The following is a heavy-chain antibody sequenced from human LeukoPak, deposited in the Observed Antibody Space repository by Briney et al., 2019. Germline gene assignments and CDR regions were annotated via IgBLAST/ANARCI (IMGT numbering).Heavy chain of an antibody. D-gene: IGHD2-2*01. CDR1: GGTFSSYT. V-gene: IGHV1-46*01. J-gene: IGHJ5*02. Sequence: GASVKVSCKASGGTFSSYTISWVRQAPGQGLEWMGIINPSGGSTSYAQKFQGRVTMTRDTSTSTVYMELSSLRSEDTAVYYCARDRRAYCSSTSCLAFDPWGQGTLVTVSS. CDR2: INPSGGST. CDR3: ARDRRAYCSSTSCLAFDP.